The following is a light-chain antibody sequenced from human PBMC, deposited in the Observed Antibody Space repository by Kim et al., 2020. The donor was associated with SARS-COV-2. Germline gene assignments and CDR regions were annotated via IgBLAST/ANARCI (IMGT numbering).Light chain of an antibody. CDR3: ISYTSRSTYV. CDR1: SSDVGGYNF. J-gene: IGLJ1*01. V-gene: IGLV2-14*04. CDR2: NVS. Sequence: GQSITISCTGTSSDVGGYNFVGWYQQHPAKAPKLIIYNVSQRPSGVSNRFSGSKSVNTASLTISGLQAEDEADYYCISYTSRSTYVFGTGTKVTVL.